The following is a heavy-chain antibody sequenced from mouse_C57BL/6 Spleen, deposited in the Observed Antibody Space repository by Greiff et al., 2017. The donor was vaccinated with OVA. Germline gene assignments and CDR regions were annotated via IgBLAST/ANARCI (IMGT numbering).Heavy chain of an antibody. CDR2: IDPSDSYT. CDR1: GYTFTSYW. CDR3: ARRITTEGWYFDV. V-gene: IGHV1-69*01. D-gene: IGHD1-1*01. J-gene: IGHJ1*03. Sequence: QVQLQQPGAELVMPGASVKLSCKASGYTFTSYWMHWVKQRPGQGLEWIGEIDPSDSYTNYNQKFKGKSTLTVDKSSSTAYMQLSSLTSEDSAVYYCARRITTEGWYFDVWGTGTTVTVSS.